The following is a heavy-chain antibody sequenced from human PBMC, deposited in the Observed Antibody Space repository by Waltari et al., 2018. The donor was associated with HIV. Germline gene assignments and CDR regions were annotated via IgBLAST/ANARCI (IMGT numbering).Heavy chain of an antibody. J-gene: IGHJ4*02. CDR1: GFTFTKYW. V-gene: IGHV3-7*01. D-gene: IGHD3-22*01. Sequence: EVQLVESGGGLVQPGGSLRLSCAASGFTFTKYWMTWVRQAPGKVLEWVANIKQDESEKYYVDSLKARFTISRDNAKNSLFLQMNSLRVEDTAVYYCAREALYDSSGYYFDYWGQGTLVTVSS. CDR3: AREALYDSSGYYFDY. CDR2: IKQDESEK.